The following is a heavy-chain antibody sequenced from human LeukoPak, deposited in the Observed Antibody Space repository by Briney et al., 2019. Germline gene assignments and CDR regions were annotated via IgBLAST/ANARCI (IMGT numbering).Heavy chain of an antibody. CDR2: IHYSGST. CDR1: GGSINNYY. CDR3: ARAPTGDNWFDP. V-gene: IGHV4-59*12. Sequence: SETLSLTCTVSGGSINNYYWSWIRQPPGKGLEWIGYIHYSGSTNYNPSLKSRVTISVDKSKNQFSLKLSSVTAADTAVYYCARAPTGDNWFDPWGQGTLVTVSS. D-gene: IGHD4-17*01. J-gene: IGHJ5*02.